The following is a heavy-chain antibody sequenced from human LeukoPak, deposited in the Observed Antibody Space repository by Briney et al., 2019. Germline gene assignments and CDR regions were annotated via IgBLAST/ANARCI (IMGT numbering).Heavy chain of an antibody. CDR3: ARDNSVEDTAWWFDP. J-gene: IGHJ5*02. Sequence: ASVKVSCKASGYTFTYYYMHWVRQAPGQGLEWMGMINPSGGRTSYAQKFQGRVTMTRDMSTSTEYMELSSLRSEDTAVYYCARDNSVEDTAWWFDPWGQGTLVTVSS. CDR1: GYTFTYYY. D-gene: IGHD4-23*01. CDR2: INPSGGRT. V-gene: IGHV1-46*01.